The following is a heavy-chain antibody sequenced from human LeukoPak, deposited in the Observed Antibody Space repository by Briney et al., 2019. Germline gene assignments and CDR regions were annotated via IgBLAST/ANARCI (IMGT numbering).Heavy chain of an antibody. V-gene: IGHV3-7*03. CDR2: IKQDGSEK. CDR3: AKGLGYYYESGGYYLGYYLDY. D-gene: IGHD3-22*01. J-gene: IGHJ4*02. Sequence: GGSLRLSCAASGFTFSSYWMSWVRQAPGKGLEWVANIKQDGSEKYYVDSVKGRFTISRDNAKNSLYLQMNSLRAEDTAIYYCAKGLGYYYESGGYYLGYYLDYWGQGTLVTVSS. CDR1: GFTFSSYW.